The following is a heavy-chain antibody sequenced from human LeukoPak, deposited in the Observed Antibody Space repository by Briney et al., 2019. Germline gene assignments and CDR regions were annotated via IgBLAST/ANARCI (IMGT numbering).Heavy chain of an antibody. CDR3: ARGLRWLVAAFDY. V-gene: IGHV4-59*12. CDR1: GGSISSYY. CDR2: IYYSGST. D-gene: IGHD6-19*01. J-gene: IGHJ4*02. Sequence: SETLSLTCTVSGGSISSYYWSWIRQPPGKGLEWIGYIYYSGSTNYNPSLKSRVTISVDTSKNQFSLKLSSVTAADTAVYYCARGLRWLVAAFDYWGQGTLVTVSS.